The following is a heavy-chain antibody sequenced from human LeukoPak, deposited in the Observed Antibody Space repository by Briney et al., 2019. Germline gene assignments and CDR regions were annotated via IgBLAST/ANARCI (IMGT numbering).Heavy chain of an antibody. CDR1: GYTFTGYY. V-gene: IGHV1-2*02. J-gene: IGHJ4*02. CDR2: INPNSGGT. Sequence: ASVKVSCKASGYTFTGYYMHWVRQAPGQGLEWMGWINPNSGGTNYAQKFQGRATMTRDTSISTAYMELSRLRSDDTAVYYCAREGLAAAGTYFDYWGQGTLVTVSS. D-gene: IGHD6-13*01. CDR3: AREGLAAAGTYFDY.